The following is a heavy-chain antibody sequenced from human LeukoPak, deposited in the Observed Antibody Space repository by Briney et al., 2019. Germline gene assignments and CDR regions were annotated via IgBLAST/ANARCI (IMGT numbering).Heavy chain of an antibody. CDR2: LSGSGITT. V-gene: IGHV3-23*01. Sequence: GGSLRLSCAASGFTFSNSAMSWVRQAPGKGLEWVSTLSGSGITTYYADSVKGRFTISRDNSKNTLYLQMNSLRAEDAAVYYCAKGIYSSGWSYFDYWGHGTLVAVSS. D-gene: IGHD6-19*01. J-gene: IGHJ4*01. CDR3: AKGIYSSGWSYFDY. CDR1: GFTFSNSA.